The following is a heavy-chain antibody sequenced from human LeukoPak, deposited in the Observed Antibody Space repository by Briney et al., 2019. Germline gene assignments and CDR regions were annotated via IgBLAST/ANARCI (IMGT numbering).Heavy chain of an antibody. D-gene: IGHD4-17*01. CDR1: ALRFSSFA. CDR2: IHGSGETT. Sequence: GGSLRLSCAASALRFSSFAMTWVRQVPGKGLEWVSGIHGSGETTYYADSVKGRFTISRDNSREMLYLQMNSLRVEDTAVYYCAKNPNGDYVGAFDSWGQGTMVTVSS. CDR3: AKNPNGDYVGAFDS. J-gene: IGHJ3*02. V-gene: IGHV3-23*01.